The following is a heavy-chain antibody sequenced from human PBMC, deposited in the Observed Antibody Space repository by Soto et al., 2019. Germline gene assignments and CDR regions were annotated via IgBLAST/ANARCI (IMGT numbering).Heavy chain of an antibody. CDR1: GGSISSSSYY. CDR2: IYYSGST. Sequence: PSETLSLTCTVSGGSISSSSYYWGWIRQPPGKGLEWIGSIYYSGSTYYNPSLKSRVTISVDTSKNQFSLKLSSVTAADTAVYYCATQEVGGTYVYTFDPWGQGTLVTVSS. J-gene: IGHJ5*02. D-gene: IGHD1-26*01. V-gene: IGHV4-39*01. CDR3: ATQEVGGTYVYTFDP.